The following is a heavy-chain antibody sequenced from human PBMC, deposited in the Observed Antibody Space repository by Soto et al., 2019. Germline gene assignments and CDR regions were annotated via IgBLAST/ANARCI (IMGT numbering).Heavy chain of an antibody. V-gene: IGHV3-23*01. CDR3: AYDTSGYNKGYLDS. CDR1: GFTFNSYA. Sequence: GGSLRLSCAASGFTFNSYAMRWVRQAPGKGLEWVSGISGSGGTKHYADSVKGRFTISRDNSKNTLYLQMNSLRAEDTAIYYCAYDTSGYNKGYLDSWGQGTLVTVSS. J-gene: IGHJ4*02. CDR2: ISGSGGTK. D-gene: IGHD3-22*01.